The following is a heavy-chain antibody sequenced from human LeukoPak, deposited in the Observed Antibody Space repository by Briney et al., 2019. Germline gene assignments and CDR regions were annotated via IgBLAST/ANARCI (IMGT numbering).Heavy chain of an antibody. CDR2: ISGSDSST. V-gene: IGHV3-23*01. CDR1: GFTFSSSA. D-gene: IGHD5-24*01. J-gene: IGHJ4*02. CDR3: ARDTMGYTVDY. Sequence: PGGSLRLSCAASGFTFSSSAMRTVPQAPGRGLEWVSTISGSDSSTHYADSVKGRFTITRDNSKNTLYLQMNSLRAEDTAGYYCARDTMGYTVDYWGQGTLVTVSS.